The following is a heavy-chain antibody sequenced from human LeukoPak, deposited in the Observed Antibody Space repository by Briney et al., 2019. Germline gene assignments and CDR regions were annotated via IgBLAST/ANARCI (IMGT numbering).Heavy chain of an antibody. V-gene: IGHV1-8*01. CDR3: ARTMVRARSGSWFDP. Sequence: ASVKVSCKASGYTFTSYDIDWVRQATGRGLEWMGWMNPNSGNTGYAQKFQGRVTMTRSTSISTAYMELNSLRSEDTAVYYCARTMVRARSGSWFDPWGQGTLVTVSS. CDR1: GYTFTSYD. CDR2: MNPNSGNT. D-gene: IGHD3-10*01. J-gene: IGHJ5*02.